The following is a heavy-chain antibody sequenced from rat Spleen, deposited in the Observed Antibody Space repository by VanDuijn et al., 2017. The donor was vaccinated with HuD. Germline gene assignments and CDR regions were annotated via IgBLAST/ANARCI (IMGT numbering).Heavy chain of an antibody. J-gene: IGHJ2*01. CDR2: INSAGST. CDR3: ARESDWDLDYFDY. Sequence: EVQLQESGPGLVKPSQSLSLTCSVTGYSITSNYWGWIRKFPGNKLEWMGYINSAGSTNYNPSLRSRISIARDTSKNQFFLQVNSVTAEDTATYYCARESDWDLDYFDYWGQGVVVTVSS. D-gene: IGHD5-1*01. CDR1: GYSITSNY. V-gene: IGHV3-3*01.